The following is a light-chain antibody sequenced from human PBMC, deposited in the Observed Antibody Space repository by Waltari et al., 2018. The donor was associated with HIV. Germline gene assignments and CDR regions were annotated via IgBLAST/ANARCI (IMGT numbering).Light chain of an antibody. CDR1: SSNIGSDA. J-gene: IGLJ3*02. CDR3: ATWDHRLNGWV. Sequence: QAVLTQPPSAPGTPGQRITISCSGSSSNIGSDAVNWYQQLPGTATKLLIYNNNQRPSGVPARFSASKSGTSASLAISGLQSEDEADYYCATWDHRLNGWVFGGGTKLTVL. V-gene: IGLV1-44*01. CDR2: NNN.